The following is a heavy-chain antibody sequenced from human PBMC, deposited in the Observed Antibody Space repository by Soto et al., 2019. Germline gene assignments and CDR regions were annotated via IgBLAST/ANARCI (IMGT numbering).Heavy chain of an antibody. J-gene: IGHJ3*02. CDR3: ACGYDWKSSTFDI. D-gene: IGHD1-20*01. Sequence: QVQLQESGPGLVKPSETLSLTCTVAGGSLTDHYWNWFRQAPGRGLQWIGYVYYSGATSYNPTLVSRVTMAVDTSKNQCSLTLRSVTAADTAGYFCACGYDWKSSTFDIWGQGIMVSVSS. CDR1: GGSLTDHY. CDR2: VYYSGAT. V-gene: IGHV4-59*11.